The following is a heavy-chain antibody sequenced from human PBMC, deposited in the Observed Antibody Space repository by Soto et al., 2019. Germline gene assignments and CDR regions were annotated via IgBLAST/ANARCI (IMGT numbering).Heavy chain of an antibody. CDR2: IKVDGSKK. Sequence: GGSLRLSCAASGVSFSSYWMSWVRQAPGKGLEWVANIKVDGSKKYYVDSVKGRFTISRDNAKNSLYLQMNSLRAEDTAVYYCAREGVAFFDYWGQGTLVTVSS. D-gene: IGHD2-15*01. CDR1: GVSFSSYW. CDR3: AREGVAFFDY. J-gene: IGHJ4*02. V-gene: IGHV3-7*01.